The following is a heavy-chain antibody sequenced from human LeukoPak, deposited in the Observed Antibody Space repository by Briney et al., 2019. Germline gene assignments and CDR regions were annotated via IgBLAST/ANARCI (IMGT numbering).Heavy chain of an antibody. Sequence: SVTVSCKASGGTFSSYAISWVRQAPGQGLEWMGRIIPILGIANYAQKFQGRVTITADKSTSTAYMELSSLRSEDTAVYYCARVVEPYGSGSYYNALASWFDPWGQGTLVTVSS. V-gene: IGHV1-69*04. CDR1: GGTFSSYA. J-gene: IGHJ5*02. CDR3: ARVVEPYGSGSYYNALASWFDP. D-gene: IGHD3-10*01. CDR2: IIPILGIA.